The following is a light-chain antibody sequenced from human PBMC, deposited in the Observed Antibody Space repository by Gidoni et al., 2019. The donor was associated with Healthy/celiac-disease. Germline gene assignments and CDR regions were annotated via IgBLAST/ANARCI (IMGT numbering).Light chain of an antibody. Sequence: DIQMTQSPSTLSASVGDRVTITCRASQSISSWLAWYQQKPGKAPKLLIYKASSLESGVPSRFSGSGSGTEFTLTISSLQPDDFATYYCQQYNSYPLTFXGXTKAEIK. CDR3: QQYNSYPLT. CDR2: KAS. J-gene: IGKJ4*01. V-gene: IGKV1-5*03. CDR1: QSISSW.